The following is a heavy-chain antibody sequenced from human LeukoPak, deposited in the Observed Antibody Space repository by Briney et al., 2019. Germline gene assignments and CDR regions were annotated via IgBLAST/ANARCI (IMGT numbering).Heavy chain of an antibody. V-gene: IGHV3-48*01. CDR1: GFTFSSYS. D-gene: IGHD6-13*01. CDR2: ISSSSSTI. Sequence: GGSLRLSCAASGFTFSSYSMNWVRQAPGKGLEWVSYISSSSSTIYYADSVKGRFTISRDNAKNSLYLQMNSLRAEDTAVYYCARARAQYSSSCDYWGQGTLVTVSS. CDR3: ARARAQYSSSCDY. J-gene: IGHJ4*02.